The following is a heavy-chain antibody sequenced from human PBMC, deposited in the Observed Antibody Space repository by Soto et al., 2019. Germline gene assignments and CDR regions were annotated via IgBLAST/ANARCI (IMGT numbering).Heavy chain of an antibody. Sequence: AAVKVSCKASGYTFTSYGIIWVRQAPGQGLEWMGWISAYNGNTNYAQKLQGRVTMTTDTSTSTAYMELRSLRSDDTAVYYCARGLGNYYDSHNWFDPWGQGTLVTVSP. J-gene: IGHJ5*02. CDR2: ISAYNGNT. V-gene: IGHV1-18*01. CDR1: GYTFTSYG. D-gene: IGHD3-22*01. CDR3: ARGLGNYYDSHNWFDP.